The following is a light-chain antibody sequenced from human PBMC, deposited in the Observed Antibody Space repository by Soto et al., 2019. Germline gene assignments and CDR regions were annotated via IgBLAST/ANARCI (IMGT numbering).Light chain of an antibody. J-gene: IGKJ5*01. CDR3: QQFNGYPHT. CDR1: QGISSA. Sequence: AIQLTQSPSSLSTSVGDRVTITCRASQGISSALAWFQQKPGKAPKLLIYSASSLESGVPSRFSGSGSGTEFSLTLSSLQPEDFATYFCQQFNGYPHTFGQGTRLEIK. CDR2: SAS. V-gene: IGKV1-13*02.